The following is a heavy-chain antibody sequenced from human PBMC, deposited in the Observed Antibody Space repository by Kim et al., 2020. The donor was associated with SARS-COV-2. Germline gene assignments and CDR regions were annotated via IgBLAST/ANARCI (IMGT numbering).Heavy chain of an antibody. CDR3: ATDWAAFSSGTYVFDF. J-gene: IGHJ4*02. Sequence: NPVGGRFTISRDISKRTLFLQMNSLRPEDTAVYYCATDWAAFSSGTYVFDFWGRGTLVTVSS. V-gene: IGHV3-30*02. D-gene: IGHD3-10*01.